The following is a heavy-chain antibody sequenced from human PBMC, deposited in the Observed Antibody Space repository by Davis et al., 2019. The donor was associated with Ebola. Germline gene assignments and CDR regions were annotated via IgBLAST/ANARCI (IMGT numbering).Heavy chain of an antibody. D-gene: IGHD5-18*01. CDR3: ARSRTAMALGTLDY. Sequence: GESLKISCAASGFTFSGSAMHWVRQASGKGLEWVGRIRSKANSYATAYAASVKGRFTISRDNSKNTLYLQMNSLRAEDTAVYYCARSRTAMALGTLDYWGQGTLVTVSS. V-gene: IGHV3-73*01. J-gene: IGHJ4*02. CDR2: IRSKANSYAT. CDR1: GFTFSGSA.